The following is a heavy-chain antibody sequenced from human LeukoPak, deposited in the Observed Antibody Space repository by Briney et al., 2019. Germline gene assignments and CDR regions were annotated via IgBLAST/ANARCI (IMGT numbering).Heavy chain of an antibody. Sequence: PGGSLRLSCAASGFTFSSYGMHWVRQAPGKGLGWVAFIRYDGSNKYYADSVKGRFTISRDNSKNTLYLQMNSLRAEDTAVYYCAKGADGYYYYYMDVWGKGTTVTVSS. CDR3: AKGADGYYYYYMDV. CDR2: IRYDGSNK. J-gene: IGHJ6*03. V-gene: IGHV3-30*02. CDR1: GFTFSSYG. D-gene: IGHD5-24*01.